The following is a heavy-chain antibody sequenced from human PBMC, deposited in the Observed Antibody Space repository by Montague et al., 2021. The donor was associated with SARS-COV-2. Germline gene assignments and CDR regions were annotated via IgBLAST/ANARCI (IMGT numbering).Heavy chain of an antibody. J-gene: IGHJ6*02. D-gene: IGHD2-8*01. CDR3: ARHMSDCSKGICHTYYYYGWDV. CDR2: IYYTGST. V-gene: IGHV4-59*08. CDR1: GGSMRDYY. Sequence: SETLSLTCTVSGGSMRDYYWSWIRQPSGKGLEWIGYIYYTGSTDYNPSLKSRVTISVDTSKNQLSLKLISVTAADTAVYFCARHMSDCSKGICHTYYYYGWDVWGQGTTVTVSS.